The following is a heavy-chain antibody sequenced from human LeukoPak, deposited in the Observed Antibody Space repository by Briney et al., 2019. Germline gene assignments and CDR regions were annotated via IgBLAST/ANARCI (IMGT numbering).Heavy chain of an antibody. CDR1: GFTFSSYA. CDR3: AKVEWDDTAMATGYFDY. D-gene: IGHD5-18*01. Sequence: GSLRLSCAASGFTFSSYAMSWVRQAPGKGLEWVSAISGSGGSTYYADSVKGRFTISRDNSKNTLYLQMNSLRAEDTAVYYCAKVEWDDTAMATGYFDYWGQGTLVTVSS. CDR2: ISGSGGST. V-gene: IGHV3-23*01. J-gene: IGHJ4*02.